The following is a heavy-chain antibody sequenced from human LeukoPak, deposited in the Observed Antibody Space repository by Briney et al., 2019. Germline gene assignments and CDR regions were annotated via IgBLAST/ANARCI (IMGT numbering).Heavy chain of an antibody. V-gene: IGHV4-59*08. J-gene: IGHJ5*02. CDR3: ARLDRSGYEMGGTWFDP. D-gene: IGHD3-22*01. CDR2: IYYTGST. Sequence: SETLSLTCTVSGASIRSSYWSWLRQPLGKGLEWIGYIYYTGSTNSNPSLKSRVTVSLDTSKNQFSLKLSSMTAADTAVYYCARLDRSGYEMGGTWFDPWGQGTLVTVSS. CDR1: GASIRSSY.